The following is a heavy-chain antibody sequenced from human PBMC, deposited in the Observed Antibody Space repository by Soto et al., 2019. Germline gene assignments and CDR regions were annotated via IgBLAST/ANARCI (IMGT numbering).Heavy chain of an antibody. V-gene: IGHV3-23*01. CDR3: AKGEYYASGSYYFAY. J-gene: IGHJ4*02. CDR2: ITINGVYT. Sequence: PGGSLRLSCAASGFTFSAYAMNWVRQAPGKGLEWVSGITINGVYTYYADSVKGRFAISRDNSKNTMSLQMNSLRADDTAVYFCAKGEYYASGSYYFAYWGQGTLVTVSS. CDR1: GFTFSAYA. D-gene: IGHD3-10*01.